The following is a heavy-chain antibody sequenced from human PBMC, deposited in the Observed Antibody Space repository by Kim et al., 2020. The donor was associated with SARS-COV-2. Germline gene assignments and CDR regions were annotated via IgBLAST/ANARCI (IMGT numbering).Heavy chain of an antibody. CDR3: ARGYEQWLVQGAEGWFDP. Sequence: SETLSLTCTVSGGSVSSGSYYWSWIRQPPGKGLEWIGYIYYSGSTNYNPSLKSRVTISVDTSKNQFSLKLSSVTAADTAVYYCARGYEQWLVQGAEGWFDPWGQGTLVTVSS. D-gene: IGHD6-19*01. CDR1: GGSVSSGSYY. J-gene: IGHJ5*02. V-gene: IGHV4-61*01. CDR2: IYYSGST.